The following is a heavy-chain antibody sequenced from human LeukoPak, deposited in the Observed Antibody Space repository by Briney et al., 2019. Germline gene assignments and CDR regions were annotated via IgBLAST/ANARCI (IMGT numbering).Heavy chain of an antibody. D-gene: IGHD6-13*01. J-gene: IGHJ3*02. Sequence: PSETLPLTCAVSGGSISSGGYSWSWIRQPPGKGLEWIGYIYHSGSTYYNPSLKSRVTISVDTSKNQFSLKLSSVTAADTAVYYCARDYSPPRYSSRGVRGAFDIWGQGTMVTVSS. CDR1: GGSISSGGYS. CDR3: ARDYSPPRYSSRGVRGAFDI. V-gene: IGHV4-30-2*01. CDR2: IYHSGST.